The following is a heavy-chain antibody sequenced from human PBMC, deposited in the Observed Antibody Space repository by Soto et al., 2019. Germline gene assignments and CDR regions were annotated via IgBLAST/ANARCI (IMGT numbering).Heavy chain of an antibody. CDR1: GFTFSGSA. J-gene: IGHJ4*02. V-gene: IGHV3-73*01. D-gene: IGHD5-12*01. CDR3: TSTWGRVATNAEATRTYDY. Sequence: EVQLVESGGGLVQPGGSLKLSCAASGFTFSGSAMHWVRQASGKGLEWVGRVRSKPNNYATSYAASVKGRFTISRDHSKNTAYLQMNSLKTEDTALYYCTSTWGRVATNAEATRTYDYWGQGTLVTVSS. CDR2: VRSKPNNYAT.